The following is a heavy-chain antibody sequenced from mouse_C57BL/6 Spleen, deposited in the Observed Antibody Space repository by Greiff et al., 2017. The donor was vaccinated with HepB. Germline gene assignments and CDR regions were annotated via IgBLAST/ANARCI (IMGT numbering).Heavy chain of an antibody. J-gene: IGHJ3*01. CDR3: YYGSSGAWFAY. Sequence: QVQLQQSGAELVRPGASVTLSCKASGYTFTDYEMHWVKQTPVHGLEWIGAIDPETGGTAYNQKFKGKAILTADKSSSTAYMELRSLTSEDSAVYYCYYGSSGAWFAYWGQGTLVTVSA. V-gene: IGHV1-15*01. CDR2: IDPETGGT. D-gene: IGHD1-1*01. CDR1: GYTFTDYE.